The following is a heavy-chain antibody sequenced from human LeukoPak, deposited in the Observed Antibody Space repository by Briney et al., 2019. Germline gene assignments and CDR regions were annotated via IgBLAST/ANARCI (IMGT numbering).Heavy chain of an antibody. D-gene: IGHD3-22*01. V-gene: IGHV3-23*01. CDR1: GFTFSSYA. CDR3: AKAAYSSGYYNYFDY. CDR2: LSGSGGST. J-gene: IGHJ4*02. Sequence: GGSLRLSCAASGFTFSSYAMSWVRHAPGKGLEWVSGLSGSGGSTDYADSVKGRFTISRDNSKNTLYRQMHSLRAEDTAFYYCAKAAYSSGYYNYFDYWGQGTLVTVSS.